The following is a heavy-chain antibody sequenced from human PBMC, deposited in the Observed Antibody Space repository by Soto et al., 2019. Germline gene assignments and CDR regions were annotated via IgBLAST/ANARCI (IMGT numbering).Heavy chain of an antibody. D-gene: IGHD4-17*01. CDR1: GGSISSGGYY. CDR3: ARDSYGRDGYYYYGMDV. CDR2: IYYSGST. J-gene: IGHJ6*02. V-gene: IGHV4-31*03. Sequence: SETLSLTCTVSGGSISSGGYYWSWIRQHPGKGLEWIGYIYYSGSTYYNPSLKSRVTISVDTSKNQFSLKLSSVTAADTAVYYCARDSYGRDGYYYYGMDVWGQGTTVTVSS.